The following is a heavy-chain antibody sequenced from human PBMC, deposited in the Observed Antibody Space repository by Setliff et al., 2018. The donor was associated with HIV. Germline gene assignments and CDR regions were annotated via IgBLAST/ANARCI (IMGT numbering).Heavy chain of an antibody. D-gene: IGHD2-2*01. CDR3: AREVVPAAMRYYYYMDV. V-gene: IGHV1-46*01. CDR1: GYTFTSYY. J-gene: IGHJ6*03. Sequence: ASVKVSCKASGYTFTSYYMHWVRQAPGQGLEWMGIINPSGGSTSYAQKFQSRVTMTRDTSTSTVYMELSSLRSEDTAVYYCAREVVPAAMRYYYYMDVWGKGTTVTVSS. CDR2: INPSGGST.